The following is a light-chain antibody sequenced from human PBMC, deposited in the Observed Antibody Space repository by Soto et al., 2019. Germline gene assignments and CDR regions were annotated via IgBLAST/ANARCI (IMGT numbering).Light chain of an antibody. CDR3: QQYNSYWT. V-gene: IGKV1-5*03. J-gene: IGKJ1*01. CDR1: QSISSW. Sequence: DIQMTQSPSTLSASVEDRVTNTFRASQSISSWLAWYQQKPGKATKLLIYKASSLVSGVPSRFSGSGSGTEFTLTISSLQPDDFATYYCQQYNSYWTFGQGTKVDIK. CDR2: KAS.